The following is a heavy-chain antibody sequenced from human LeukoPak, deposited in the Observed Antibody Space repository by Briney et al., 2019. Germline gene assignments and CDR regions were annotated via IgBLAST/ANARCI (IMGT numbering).Heavy chain of an antibody. Sequence: ASVKVSCKASGKTFTTYYMHWVRQAPGQGLEWMGIINPSGGSTSYAQKFQGRVTMTRDTSTSTVYMELSSLRSEDTAVYYCARDPSGSGWPIWGQGTLVTVSS. CDR1: GKTFTTYY. CDR3: ARDPSGSGWPI. J-gene: IGHJ4*02. D-gene: IGHD6-19*01. V-gene: IGHV1-46*01. CDR2: INPSGGST.